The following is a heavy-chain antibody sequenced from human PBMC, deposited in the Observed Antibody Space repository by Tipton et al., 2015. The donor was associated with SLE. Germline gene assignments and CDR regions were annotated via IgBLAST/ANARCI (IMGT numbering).Heavy chain of an antibody. CDR1: QYSISSGFY. Sequence: TLSLTCTVSQYSISSGFYWGWIRQPPGKGLQWIGKIYHSGDTFYNPSLKSRLTISVDTSKHHFSLKVNSVTAADTATYYCSRSAGGSHYPFSFDLWGQGTQVTVSS. D-gene: IGHD1-26*01. CDR3: SRSAGGSHYPFSFDL. V-gene: IGHV4-38-2*02. CDR2: IYHSGDT. J-gene: IGHJ4*02.